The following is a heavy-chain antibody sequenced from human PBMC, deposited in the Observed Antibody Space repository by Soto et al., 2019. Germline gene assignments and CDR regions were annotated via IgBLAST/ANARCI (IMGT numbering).Heavy chain of an antibody. CDR2: ISYDGSNK. Sequence: QVQLVESGGGVVQPGRSLRLSCAASGFTFSSYAMHWVRQAPGKGLEWVAVISYDGSNKYYADSVKGRFTISRDNSKNTLYLQMNSLRAEDTAVYYCARDASALAARGYYYYGMDVWGQGTTVTVSS. J-gene: IGHJ6*02. CDR1: GFTFSSYA. CDR3: ARDASALAARGYYYYGMDV. D-gene: IGHD6-6*01. V-gene: IGHV3-30-3*01.